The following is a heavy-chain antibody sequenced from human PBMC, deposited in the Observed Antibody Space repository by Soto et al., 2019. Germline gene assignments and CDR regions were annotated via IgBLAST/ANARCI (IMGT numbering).Heavy chain of an antibody. CDR3: ARVWFGELLSSRFDP. D-gene: IGHD3-10*01. V-gene: IGHV1-3*01. Sequence: SSVKGSCKASGYTFTSYPMHWVRQAHGQRLEWMGWINAGSGNTKYSQKFQGWVTMTRDTSTSTAYMELSSLRSEDTAVYYCARVWFGELLSSRFDPWGQGTLVTVSS. CDR2: INAGSGNT. J-gene: IGHJ5*02. CDR1: GYTFTSYP.